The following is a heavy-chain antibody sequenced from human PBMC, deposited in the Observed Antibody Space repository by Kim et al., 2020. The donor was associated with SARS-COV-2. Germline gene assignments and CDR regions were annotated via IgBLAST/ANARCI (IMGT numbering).Heavy chain of an antibody. J-gene: IGHJ4*02. Sequence: GGSLRVSCVASGLSFSNYWVSWARQAPGKGLEWVANTNQGGSAKFYVDSVKGRFTISRDNAKNSLYLQMNSLRAEDTAMYYCAAAGLDYWGQGTLVTVSS. CDR1: GLSFSNYW. V-gene: IGHV3-7*01. CDR2: TNQGGSAK. CDR3: AAAGLDY. D-gene: IGHD6-13*01.